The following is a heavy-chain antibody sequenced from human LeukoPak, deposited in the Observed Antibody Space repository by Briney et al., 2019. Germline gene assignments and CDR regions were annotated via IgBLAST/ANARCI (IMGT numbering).Heavy chain of an antibody. CDR2: TYYRSKWYN. V-gene: IGHV6-1*01. D-gene: IGHD3-10*01. CDR1: GDILSSNSAA. Sequence: PSQTLSLTCAISGDILSSNSAAWNWIRQSPSRGLEWLERTYYRSKWYNDYAVSVKSRITINPDTSKNQFSLQLNSVTPEDTAVYYCARFQFGELLPLGMDVWGQGTTVTVSS. J-gene: IGHJ6*02. CDR3: ARFQFGELLPLGMDV.